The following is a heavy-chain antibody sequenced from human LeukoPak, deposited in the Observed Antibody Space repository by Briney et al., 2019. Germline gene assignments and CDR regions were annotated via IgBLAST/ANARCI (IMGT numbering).Heavy chain of an antibody. CDR2: ISDSGGST. CDR3: AKRGVVIRVFLVGFHKEAYYFDS. D-gene: IGHD3-10*01. V-gene: IGHV3-23*01. CDR1: GITLSNYG. J-gene: IGHJ4*02. Sequence: GGSLRLSCAVSGITLSNYGMSWVRQAPGKGPEWVAGISDSGGSTKYADSVKGRFTISRDNPKNTLSLQMSSLRAEDTAVYFCAKRGVVIRVFLVGFHKEAYYFDSWGQGALVTVSS.